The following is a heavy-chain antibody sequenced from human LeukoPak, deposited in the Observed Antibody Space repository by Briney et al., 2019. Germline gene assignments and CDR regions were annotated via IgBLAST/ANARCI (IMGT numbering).Heavy chain of an antibody. V-gene: IGHV1-2*02. CDR2: INPNSGGT. D-gene: IGHD2-2*02. J-gene: IGHJ4*02. Sequence: ASVKVSCKASGYTFTGYYMHWVRQAPGQGLEWMGWINPNSGGTNYAQKFQGGVTMTRDTSISTAYMELSRLRSDDTAVYYCARAWIRYCSSTSCYILTYWGQGTLVTVSS. CDR1: GYTFTGYY. CDR3: ARAWIRYCSSTSCYILTY.